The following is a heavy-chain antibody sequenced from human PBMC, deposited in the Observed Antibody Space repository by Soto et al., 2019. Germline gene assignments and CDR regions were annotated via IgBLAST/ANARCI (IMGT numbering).Heavy chain of an antibody. CDR1: GFTFSSYA. CDR3: ARVAPGGGSSSDY. CDR2: ISYDGSNK. V-gene: IGHV3-30-3*01. D-gene: IGHD6-6*01. J-gene: IGHJ4*02. Sequence: QVQLVESGGGVVQPGRSLRLSCAASGFTFSSYAMHWVRQAPGKGLEWVAVISYDGSNKYYADSVKGRFTISRDNSKNTLYLQMNSLRAEDTAVYYCARVAPGGGSSSDYWGQGTLVTVSS.